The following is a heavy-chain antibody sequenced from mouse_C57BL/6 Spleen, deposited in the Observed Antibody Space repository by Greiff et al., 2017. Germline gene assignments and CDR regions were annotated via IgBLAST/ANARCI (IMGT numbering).Heavy chain of an antibody. CDR2: IDPEDGET. V-gene: IGHV14-2*01. J-gene: IGHJ1*03. D-gene: IGHD1-1*01. CDR1: GFNIKDYY. Sequence: VQLQQSGAELVKPGASVKLSCTASGFNIKDYYMHWVKQRTEQGLEWIGRIDPEDGETKYAQKFQGKATITADTSSNTAYLQLSSLTSEDTAVYYCARRYYGSNYGYFDVWGTGTTVTVSS. CDR3: ARRYYGSNYGYFDV.